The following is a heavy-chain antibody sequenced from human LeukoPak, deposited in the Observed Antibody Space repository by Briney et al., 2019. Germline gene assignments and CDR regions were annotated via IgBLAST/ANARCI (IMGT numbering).Heavy chain of an antibody. D-gene: IGHD1-1*01. CDR2: IHPEGNEK. V-gene: IGHV3-7*04. CDR1: GFTFSNFW. Sequence: GGSLRLSCAVSGFTFSNFWMSWVRQAPGRGLEWVANIHPEGNEKYHVESVKGRFTISRDNAKNLLFLQMNGLRVEDTAVYYCARGDDFSGDHWGPGTLVTVSS. CDR3: ARGDDFSGDH. J-gene: IGHJ4*02.